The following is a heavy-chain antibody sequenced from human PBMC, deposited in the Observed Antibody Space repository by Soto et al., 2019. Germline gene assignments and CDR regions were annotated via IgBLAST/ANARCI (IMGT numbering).Heavy chain of an antibody. J-gene: IGHJ4*02. CDR2: ISAYNGNT. CDR3: ARRRITMVQGVRGPVTYYFDY. D-gene: IGHD3-10*01. CDR1: GYTFTSYG. Sequence: GSGKVSCKASGYTFTSYGISLVRQAPGQGLEWVGWISAYNGNTKYAQKLQGRVTMTTDTSTSTAYMELRSLRSDDTAVYYCARRRITMVQGVRGPVTYYFDYWGQGTMVTVSS. V-gene: IGHV1-18*04.